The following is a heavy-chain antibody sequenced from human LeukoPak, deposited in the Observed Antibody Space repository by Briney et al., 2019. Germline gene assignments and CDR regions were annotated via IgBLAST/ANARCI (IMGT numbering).Heavy chain of an antibody. CDR1: GFTVSSNY. J-gene: IGHJ4*02. V-gene: IGHV3-66*01. D-gene: IGHD2-2*01. CDR3: AKGICSSTSCSFDY. Sequence: GGSLRLSCAASGFTVSSNYMSWVRQAPGKGLEWVSVIYSGGSTYYADSVKGRFTISRDNSKNTLYLQMNSLRAEDTAVYYCAKGICSSTSCSFDYWGQGTLVTVSS. CDR2: IYSGGST.